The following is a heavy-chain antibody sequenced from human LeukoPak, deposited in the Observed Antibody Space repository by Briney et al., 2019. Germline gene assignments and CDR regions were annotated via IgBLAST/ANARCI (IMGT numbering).Heavy chain of an antibody. V-gene: IGHV3-30-3*01. Sequence: PWRSLRLSCAASGFTFSSYAMHWVRQAPGKGLEWVAVISYDGSNKYYADSVKGRFTISRDNSKNTLYLQMNRLRAEDTAVYYCARGSAEYQRVMDVWGQGTTVTVSS. CDR1: GFTFSSYA. D-gene: IGHD6-25*01. CDR3: ARGSAEYQRVMDV. CDR2: ISYDGSNK. J-gene: IGHJ6*02.